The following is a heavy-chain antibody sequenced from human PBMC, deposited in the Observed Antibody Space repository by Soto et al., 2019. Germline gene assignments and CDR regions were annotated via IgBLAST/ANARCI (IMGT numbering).Heavy chain of an antibody. D-gene: IGHD2-2*01. J-gene: IGHJ4*02. CDR1: GFTFSSYA. Sequence: GGSLRLSCAASGFTFSSYAMSWVRQAPGKGLEWVSAISGSGGSTYYADSVKGRFTISRDNSKNTLYLQMNSLRAEDTAVYYCAKGGSIVLVPAASSSAVATIPYYFDYWGQGTLVTVSS. V-gene: IGHV3-23*01. CDR2: ISGSGGST. CDR3: AKGGSIVLVPAASSSAVATIPYYFDY.